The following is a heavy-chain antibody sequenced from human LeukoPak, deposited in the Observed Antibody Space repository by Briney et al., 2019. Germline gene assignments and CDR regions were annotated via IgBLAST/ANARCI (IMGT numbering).Heavy chain of an antibody. V-gene: IGHV4-59*01. Sequence: PSETLSLTCTVSGGSIGSYYWTWIRQSPGQGLEWIGYISYSGTTNYNPSLKGRVAISLDTPKNQFSLKLTSVTAADTAVYYCARNRYGSGRYWGQGTLVTVSS. J-gene: IGHJ4*02. CDR1: GGSIGSYY. CDR2: ISYSGTT. D-gene: IGHD3-10*01. CDR3: ARNRYGSGRY.